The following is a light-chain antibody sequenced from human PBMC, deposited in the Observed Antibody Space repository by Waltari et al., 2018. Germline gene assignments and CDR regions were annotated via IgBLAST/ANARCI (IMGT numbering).Light chain of an antibody. CDR3: QQYIHIPWT. V-gene: IGKV1-NL1*01. Sequence: DIQMTQSPSSLSASVEARVTIPSRPTQHVRNCVNWYQQRPGRVPKLLIYCSVRLESGVPSRFSGSGSETEYTLTISSLQPEDFATYYCQQYIHIPWTFGQGTKVEIK. CDR2: CSV. J-gene: IGKJ1*01. CDR1: QHVRNC.